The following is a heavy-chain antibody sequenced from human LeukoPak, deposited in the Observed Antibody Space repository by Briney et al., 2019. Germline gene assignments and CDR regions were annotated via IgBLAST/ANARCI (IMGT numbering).Heavy chain of an antibody. CDR1: GFAFSTYG. J-gene: IGHJ4*02. V-gene: IGHV3-30*02. CDR2: IRYDEITK. CDR3: AGIAVAGLH. D-gene: IGHD6-19*01. Sequence: GGSLRLSCAASGFAFSTYGMHWVRQAPGKGLEWVAFIRYDEITKYYADSVKGRFTISRDNSKNTMYLQMNGLRPEDTAVYYCAGIAVAGLHWGQGTLVTVSP.